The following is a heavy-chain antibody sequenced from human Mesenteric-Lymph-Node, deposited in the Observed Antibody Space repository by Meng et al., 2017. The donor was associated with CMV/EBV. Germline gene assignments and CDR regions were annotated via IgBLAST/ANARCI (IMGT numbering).Heavy chain of an antibody. V-gene: IGHV3-53*01. CDR3: ARGGYGDNWFDP. J-gene: IGHJ5*02. CDR2: IYTGGSI. Sequence: ETLSLTCTVSGGSVSSGDFYWSWVRQAPGKGLEWVSVIYTGGSIYYADSVKGRFTISRDNSKNTVYVQMNSLRAEDTAVYYCARGGYGDNWFDPWGQGTLVTVSS. CDR1: GGSVSSGDFY. D-gene: IGHD4-17*01.